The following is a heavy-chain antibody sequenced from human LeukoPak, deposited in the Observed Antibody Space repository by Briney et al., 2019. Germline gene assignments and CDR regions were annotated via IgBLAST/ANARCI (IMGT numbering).Heavy chain of an antibody. CDR2: ISGSGGST. Sequence: QSGGSLRLSCAASGFTFSSYAMSWVRQAPGKGLEWVSAISGSGGSTYYADSVKGRFTISRDNAQTTLYLQMNSLRAEDTAVYYCARRSAGDYCFDSWGQGILVTVAS. D-gene: IGHD6-19*01. V-gene: IGHV3-23*01. CDR3: ARRSAGDYCFDS. CDR1: GFTFSSYA. J-gene: IGHJ4*02.